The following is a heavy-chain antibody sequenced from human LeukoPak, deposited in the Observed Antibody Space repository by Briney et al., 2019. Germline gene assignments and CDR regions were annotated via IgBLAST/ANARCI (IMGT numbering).Heavy chain of an antibody. CDR2: ISYDGTNK. CDR3: AKDKRSYYDSSGYNTLDY. V-gene: IGHV3-30*18. D-gene: IGHD3-22*01. J-gene: IGHJ4*02. CDR1: GFTFSSYG. Sequence: GGSLRLSCAASGFTFSSYGMHWVRQAPGKGLEWVAVISYDGTNKYYADSVKGRFTISRDNSKNTLYLQMNSLRAEDTAVYYCAKDKRSYYDSSGYNTLDYWGQGTLVTVSS.